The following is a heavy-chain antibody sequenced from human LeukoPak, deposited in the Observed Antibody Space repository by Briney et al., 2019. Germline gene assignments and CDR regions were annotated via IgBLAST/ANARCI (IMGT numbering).Heavy chain of an antibody. D-gene: IGHD3-16*02. CDR1: GFTFSSYG. V-gene: IGHV3-30*18. CDR3: AEDMYDYVWGSYRHNWFDP. Sequence: GGSLRLSCAASGFTFSSYGMHWVRQAPGKGLEWVAVISHDGSNKYYADSVKGRFTISRDNSKNTLYLQTNSLRAEDTAVYYCAEDMYDYVWGSYRHNWFDPWGQGTLVTVSS. CDR2: ISHDGSNK. J-gene: IGHJ5*02.